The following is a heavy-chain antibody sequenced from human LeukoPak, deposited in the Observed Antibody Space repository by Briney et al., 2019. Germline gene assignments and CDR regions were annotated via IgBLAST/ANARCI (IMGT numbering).Heavy chain of an antibody. Sequence: ASVKVSCKASGYTFTGYYMHWVRQAPGQGLEWMGWINPNSGGTNYAQKFQGRVTMTRDTSISTAYMELSRLRSDDTAVYYCARESTVVPAIDYWGQGTLVTVSS. J-gene: IGHJ4*02. D-gene: IGHD2-2*01. CDR2: INPNSGGT. CDR1: GYTFTGYY. V-gene: IGHV1-2*02. CDR3: ARESTVVPAIDY.